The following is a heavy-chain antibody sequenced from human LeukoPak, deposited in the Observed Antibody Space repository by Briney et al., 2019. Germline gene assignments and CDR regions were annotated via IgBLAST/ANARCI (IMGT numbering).Heavy chain of an antibody. CDR2: ISNDNSII. CDR3: VTDWPVW. V-gene: IGHV3-48*01. J-gene: IGHJ4*02. CDR1: GFTFSASG. Sequence: GGSLRLSCAVSGFTFSASGMHWVRQAPGKGLEWVSYISNDNSIIHYGDSVKARFTISKDNVKNSLFLQMNSLRADDTAVYLCVTDWPVWWGQGTLVTVSS. D-gene: IGHD3-16*01.